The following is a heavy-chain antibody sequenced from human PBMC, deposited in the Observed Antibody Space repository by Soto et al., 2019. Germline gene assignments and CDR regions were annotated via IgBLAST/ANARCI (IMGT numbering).Heavy chain of an antibody. D-gene: IGHD5-18*01. CDR3: ARGVDNRYGFGDP. J-gene: IGHJ5*02. V-gene: IGHV3-74*01. CDR2: ISPDGSST. Sequence: EVQLVESGGGLVQPGGSLRLSCAASGFTFSGYWMHWVRQAPGKGLVWVSRISPDGSSTSYADSVKGRFTISRDNAKDTVYPQLNSLAAEDTAVYYCARGVDNRYGFGDPCGQGTLVTVSS. CDR1: GFTFSGYW.